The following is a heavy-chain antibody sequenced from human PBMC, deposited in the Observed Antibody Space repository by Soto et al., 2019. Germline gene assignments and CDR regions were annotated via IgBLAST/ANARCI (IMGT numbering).Heavy chain of an antibody. CDR3: AGGAYYYYGMDV. Sequence: EVQLVETGGGLIQPGGSLRLSCAASGFTVSSNYMSWVRQAPGKGLEWVSVIYSGGSTYYADSVKGRFTISIDNSKNTLYLQMNSLRAEDTAVYYCAGGAYYYYGMDVCGQGTTVTVCS. V-gene: IGHV3-53*02. J-gene: IGHJ6*02. CDR1: GFTVSSNY. CDR2: IYSGGST.